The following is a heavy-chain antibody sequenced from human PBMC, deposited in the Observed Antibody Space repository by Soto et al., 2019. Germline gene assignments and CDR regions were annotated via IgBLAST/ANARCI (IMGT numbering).Heavy chain of an antibody. CDR3: ARGWIFGVVTSWFDP. J-gene: IGHJ5*02. Sequence: PSETLSLTCAVYGGSFSCYYWSWIRQPPGKGLEWIGEINHSGSTNYNPSLKSRVTISVDTSKNQFSLKLSSVTAADTAVYYCARGWIFGVVTSWFDPWGQGTLVTVSS. V-gene: IGHV4-34*01. D-gene: IGHD3-3*01. CDR1: GGSFSCYY. CDR2: INHSGST.